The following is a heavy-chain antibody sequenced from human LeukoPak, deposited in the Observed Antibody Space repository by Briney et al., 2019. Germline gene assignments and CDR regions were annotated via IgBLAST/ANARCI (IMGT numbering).Heavy chain of an antibody. CDR2: IYYSGST. V-gene: IGHV4-30-4*08. CDR3: ARVGGSSTAMVSYFDY. Sequence: PSQTLSLTCTVPGGSISSGDSYWSWLRQPPGMGLEWLGYIYYSGSTYYNPSLKSRVTISVDTSQNQFSLKLSSVTAADTAVYSCARVGGSSTAMVSYFDYWGEGTLVTVSS. CDR1: GGSISSGDSY. D-gene: IGHD5-18*01. J-gene: IGHJ4*02.